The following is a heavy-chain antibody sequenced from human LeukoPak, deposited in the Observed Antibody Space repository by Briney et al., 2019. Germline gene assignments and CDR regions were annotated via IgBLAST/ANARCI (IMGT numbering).Heavy chain of an antibody. Sequence: GASVKVSCKASGGTFSSYAISWVRQAPGQGLEWMGGIIPIFGTANYAQKLQGRVTITADKSTSTAYMELSSLRSEDTAVYYCARDPHHYCSSTSCYFNDYWGQGTLVTVSS. CDR1: GGTFSSYA. CDR2: IIPIFGTA. V-gene: IGHV1-69*06. D-gene: IGHD2-2*01. CDR3: ARDPHHYCSSTSCYFNDY. J-gene: IGHJ4*02.